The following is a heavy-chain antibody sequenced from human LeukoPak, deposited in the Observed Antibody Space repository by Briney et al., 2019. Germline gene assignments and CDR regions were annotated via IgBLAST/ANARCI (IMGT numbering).Heavy chain of an antibody. D-gene: IGHD3-10*01. CDR2: IYYSGST. Sequence: SETLSLTCTVSGGSISSYYRSWIRQPPGKGLEWIGYIYYSGSTNYNPSLKSRVTISVDTSKNQFSLKLSSVTAADTAVYYCAGYYGSGSNYWGQGTLVTVSS. J-gene: IGHJ4*02. CDR3: AGYYGSGSNY. CDR1: GGSISSYY. V-gene: IGHV4-59*01.